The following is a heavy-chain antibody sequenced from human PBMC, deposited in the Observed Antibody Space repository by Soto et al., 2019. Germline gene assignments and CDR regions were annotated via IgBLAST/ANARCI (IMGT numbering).Heavy chain of an antibody. CDR3: ARAPQNSRGYYYGIDV. J-gene: IGHJ6*02. V-gene: IGHV1-46*01. Sequence: ASVKVSCKASGYTFISYYIHWVRQAPGQGLEWMAMINPSGGSTTYSQKFQGRVTVTRDMSTSTVYMELNSLRSEDTAVYFCARAPQNSRGYYYGIDVWGQGTTVTVSS. CDR2: INPSGGST. D-gene: IGHD3-10*01. CDR1: GYTFISYY.